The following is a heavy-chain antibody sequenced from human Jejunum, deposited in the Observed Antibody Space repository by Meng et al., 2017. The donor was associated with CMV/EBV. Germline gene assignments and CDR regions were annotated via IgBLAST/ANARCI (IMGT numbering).Heavy chain of an antibody. CDR2: VDPSGTV. V-gene: IGHV4-4*09. D-gene: IGHD3-10*01. J-gene: IGHJ3*01. CDR1: GVLISRDY. CDR3: ARLNIAGAFDV. Sequence: TCSVSGVLISRDYWNWIRQSPGKGLQWIGNVDPSGTVSYLPSLESRVAISVDTSKNQFSLELTSVAAADAAIYYCARLNIAGAFDVWGQGTVVTVSS.